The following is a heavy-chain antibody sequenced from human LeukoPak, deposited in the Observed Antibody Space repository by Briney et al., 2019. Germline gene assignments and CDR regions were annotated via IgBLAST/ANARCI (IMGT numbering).Heavy chain of an antibody. Sequence: PGGSMRLSCAASGFTFSSYAMSWVRQAPGKGLEWVSDISATGGSTYYADSVKCRFTISRDNSKNTLYLQMISLRAEDTAVYYCAKGVTVTRVYNWFDPWGQGTLVTVSS. CDR1: GFTFSSYA. CDR3: AKGVTVTRVYNWFDP. J-gene: IGHJ5*02. V-gene: IGHV3-23*01. CDR2: ISATGGST. D-gene: IGHD4-17*01.